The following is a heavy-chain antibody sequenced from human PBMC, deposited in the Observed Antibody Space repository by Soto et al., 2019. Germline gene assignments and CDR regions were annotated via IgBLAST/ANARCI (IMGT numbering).Heavy chain of an antibody. J-gene: IGHJ5*02. D-gene: IGHD2-15*01. Sequence: QVQLVQSGAEVKKPGASVKVSCKASGYTFTSYYMHWVRQAPGQGLEWMGIINPSGGRTSYAQKFQGRVTMTRDTSTSTVYMELSSLRSEDTSVYYCARGALDVVVVAATPAGWFDPWGQGTLVTVSS. CDR3: ARGALDVVVVAATPAGWFDP. CDR1: GYTFTSYY. V-gene: IGHV1-46*01. CDR2: INPSGGRT.